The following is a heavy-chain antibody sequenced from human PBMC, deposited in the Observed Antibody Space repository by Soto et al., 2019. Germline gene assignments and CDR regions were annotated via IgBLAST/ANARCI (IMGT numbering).Heavy chain of an antibody. J-gene: IGHJ4*02. CDR1: GGSISPYY. D-gene: IGHD3-22*01. CDR2: IYYSGTT. Sequence: PSETLSLTCTVSGGSISPYYWSWIRQPPGKGLEWIGYIYYSGTTSYIPSLKSRVTMSVDTSSNQFSLKLTPVTAADTAVYYCARSLYYYDSSGYSFDYWGQGTPVTVSS. V-gene: IGHV4-59*01. CDR3: ARSLYYYDSSGYSFDY.